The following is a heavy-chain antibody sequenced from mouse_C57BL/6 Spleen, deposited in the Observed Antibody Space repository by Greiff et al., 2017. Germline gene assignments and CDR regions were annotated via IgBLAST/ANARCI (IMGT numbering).Heavy chain of an antibody. CDR2: IDPNSGGT. Sequence: QVQLQQPGAELVKPGASVKLSCKASGYTFTSYWMHWVKQRPGRGLEWIGRIDPNSGGTKYNEKFKSKATLTVDKPSSTAYMQLRRLTSEDSAVFDSARDDYGGVYYAMDYWGQGTSVTVSS. D-gene: IGHD2-4*01. J-gene: IGHJ4*01. CDR3: ARDDYGGVYYAMDY. V-gene: IGHV1-72*01. CDR1: GYTFTSYW.